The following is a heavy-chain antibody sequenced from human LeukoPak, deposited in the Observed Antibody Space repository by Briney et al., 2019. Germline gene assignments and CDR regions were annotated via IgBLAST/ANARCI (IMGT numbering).Heavy chain of an antibody. Sequence: GSLRLSCAASGFSFSEYYMTWIRQAPGKGLEWLSYISSTGITIYYADSVKGRFTISRDNAKNSLFLQMNSLRAEDTAVYYCARGAIFQYYFDYWGQGALVTVSS. CDR3: ARGAIFQYYFDY. D-gene: IGHD3-9*01. V-gene: IGHV3-11*01. J-gene: IGHJ4*02. CDR1: GFSFSEYY. CDR2: ISSTGITI.